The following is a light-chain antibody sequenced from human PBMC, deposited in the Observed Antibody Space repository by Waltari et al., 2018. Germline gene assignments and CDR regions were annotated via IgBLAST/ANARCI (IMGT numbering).Light chain of an antibody. V-gene: IGKV3-20*01. CDR2: GAS. CDR3: QQYGNSPPCT. J-gene: IGKJ2*02. Sequence: EIVLTQSPGTLSLSPGDRVTLSCRASQRVGSSHLAGYQENPGQAPRLLIYGASNRATGIPDRFSGSGSGTDFTLTISRLAPEDFAVYYCQQYGNSPPCTFGQGTKLEIK. CDR1: QRVGSSH.